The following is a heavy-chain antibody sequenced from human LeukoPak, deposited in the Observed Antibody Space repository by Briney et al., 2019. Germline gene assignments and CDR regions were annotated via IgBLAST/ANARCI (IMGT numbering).Heavy chain of an antibody. CDR2: ISAYNGNT. J-gene: IGHJ6*03. V-gene: IGHV1-18*01. CDR1: GYTFTSYG. CDR3: ARLQWLASHYSYYYMDV. D-gene: IGHD6-19*01. Sequence: ASVKVSCKASGYTFTSYGISWVRQAPGQGLEWMGWISAYNGNTNYAQKLQGRVTMTTDTSTSTAYMELRSLRSGDTAVYYCARLQWLASHYSYYYMDVWGKGTTVTISS.